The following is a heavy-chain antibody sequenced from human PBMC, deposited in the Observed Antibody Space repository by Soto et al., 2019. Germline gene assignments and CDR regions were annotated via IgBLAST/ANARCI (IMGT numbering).Heavy chain of an antibody. V-gene: IGHV3-74*01. CDR2: INSDGSFT. CDR3: ASGHFDSSGYYSPFLY. CDR1: GFTFTSYW. J-gene: IGHJ4*02. D-gene: IGHD3-22*01. Sequence: GGSLRLSCASSGFTFTSYWMHLVRQVPGKGLVWVSRINSDGSFTSYADSVKGRFTISRDNAKNTLFLQMNSLRAEDTALYYCASGHFDSSGYYSPFLYWGQGTPVTVSS.